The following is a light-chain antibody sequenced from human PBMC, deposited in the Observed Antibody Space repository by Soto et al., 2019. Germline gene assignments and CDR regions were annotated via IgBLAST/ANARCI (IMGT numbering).Light chain of an antibody. CDR2: LAS. CDR1: QTIDNY. CDR3: QQLDSNPPWT. V-gene: IGKV1-9*01. Sequence: IQLTQSPSSLSASVGDTVTISCRARQTIDNYLAWYQQYPGRAPKLLIYLASTLQSGVPSRFSGSGSGTDFKHTISSLQPEDFATYYCQQLDSNPPWTFGQGTRVEIK. J-gene: IGKJ1*01.